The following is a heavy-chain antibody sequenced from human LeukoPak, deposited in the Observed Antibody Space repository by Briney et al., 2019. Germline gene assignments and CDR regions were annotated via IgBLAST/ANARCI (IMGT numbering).Heavy chain of an antibody. CDR1: GFTFSSYA. CDR2: ISGSGGST. J-gene: IGHJ4*02. D-gene: IGHD3-10*01. Sequence: PGGSLRLSCAASGFTFSSYAMSWVRQAPGKGLEWVSAISGSGGSTYYADSVKGRFTISRDNFKNTLYLQMNSLRAEATAVYYCAKGGVLLWFGGNDYWGQGTLVTVSS. V-gene: IGHV3-23*01. CDR3: AKGGVLLWFGGNDY.